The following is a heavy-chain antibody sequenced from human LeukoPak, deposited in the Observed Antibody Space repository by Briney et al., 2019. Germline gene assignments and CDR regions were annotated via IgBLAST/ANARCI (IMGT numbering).Heavy chain of an antibody. V-gene: IGHV4-34*01. Sequence: SETLSLTCAVYGGSLSGYYWSWIRQPPGKGLEWIGEINHSGSTNYNPSLKSRVSISVDTSKNQLSLKLSSMTAADTAVYYCARQWLVSPLFDYWGQGTLVTVSS. CDR2: INHSGST. CDR3: ARQWLVSPLFDY. CDR1: GGSLSGYY. J-gene: IGHJ4*02. D-gene: IGHD6-19*01.